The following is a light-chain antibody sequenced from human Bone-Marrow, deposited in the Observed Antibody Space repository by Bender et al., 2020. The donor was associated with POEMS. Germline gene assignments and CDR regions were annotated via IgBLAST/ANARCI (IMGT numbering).Light chain of an antibody. V-gene: IGLV3-10*01. Sequence: SYELTQPSSVSVSPGQTARITCSGDALPKKYAYWYQQKSGQAPVLVIYEDTKRSSGIPERFSGSSSGTMATLTISGAQVEDEADYYCYSTDISGNHRGVFGGGTKLTVL. CDR3: YSTDISGNHRGV. CDR2: EDT. CDR1: ALPKKY. J-gene: IGLJ3*02.